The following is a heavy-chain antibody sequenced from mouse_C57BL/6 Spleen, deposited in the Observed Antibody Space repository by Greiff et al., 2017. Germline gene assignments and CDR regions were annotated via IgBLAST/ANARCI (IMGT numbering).Heavy chain of an antibody. J-gene: IGHJ2*01. CDR3: ARGNGDYFDY. CDR1: GYTFTSYW. V-gene: IGHV1-52*01. Sequence: QVQLQQPGAELVRPGSSVKLSCKASGYTFTSYWMHWVKQRPIQGLEWIGNIDPSDSDTHYNQKFKDKATLTVDKSSSTAYMQLSSLTAEDSAVYYCARGNGDYFDYWGQGTTLTVSS. CDR2: IDPSDSDT.